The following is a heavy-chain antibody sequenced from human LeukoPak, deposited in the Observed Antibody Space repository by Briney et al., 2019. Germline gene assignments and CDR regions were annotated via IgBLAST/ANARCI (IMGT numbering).Heavy chain of an antibody. CDR2: ISSDGVEK. D-gene: IGHD3-9*01. CDR3: AREGHYDILTGYSPVEYYFYYMDV. CDR1: GFTFSHYG. J-gene: IGHJ6*03. Sequence: GGSLRLSCEASGFTFSHYGTHWVRQTPGKGLEWVAAISSDGVEKHYADSVKGRFTISRDNSKSTLYLQMNSLRAEDTALYYCAREGHYDILTGYSPVEYYFYYMDVWGKGTTVTVSS. V-gene: IGHV3-30*04.